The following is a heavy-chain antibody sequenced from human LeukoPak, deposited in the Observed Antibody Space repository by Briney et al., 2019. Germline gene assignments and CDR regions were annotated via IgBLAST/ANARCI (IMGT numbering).Heavy chain of an antibody. Sequence: GGSLRLSCAASGFTFSGYSMNWVRQAPGKGLEWVASIDRSSTYICYADLLKGRFTISRDNAKNSLYLQMNSLRAEDTAVYYCARDYTAMAHFDFWGQGTLVTVTS. CDR3: ARDYTAMAHFDF. CDR1: GFTFSGYS. J-gene: IGHJ4*02. V-gene: IGHV3-21*01. CDR2: IDRSSTYI. D-gene: IGHD5-18*01.